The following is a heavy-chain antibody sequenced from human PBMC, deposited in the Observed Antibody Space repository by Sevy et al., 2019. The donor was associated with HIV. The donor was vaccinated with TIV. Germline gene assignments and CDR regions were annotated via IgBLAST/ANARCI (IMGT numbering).Heavy chain of an antibody. CDR3: AKNLRGKYLEGYFDY. D-gene: IGHD1-20*01. CDR1: EFTFNTYA. Sequence: GGSLRLSCTASEFTFNTYAMSWVRRAPGKGLEWVSAIGSGGTTYYVDSVKGRFTISRDNSKTTLYLQMNSLRVDDTAVYYCAKNLRGKYLEGYFDYWGQGILVTVSS. CDR2: IGSGGTT. V-gene: IGHV3-23*01. J-gene: IGHJ4*02.